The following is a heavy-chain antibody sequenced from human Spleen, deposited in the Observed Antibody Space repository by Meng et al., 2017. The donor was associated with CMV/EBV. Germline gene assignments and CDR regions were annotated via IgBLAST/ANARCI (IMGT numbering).Heavy chain of an antibody. D-gene: IGHD3-3*01. Sequence: SCEASRFNFSSYWMHWVRQAPGKGLVSVSRTNGDGSSIAYADSVKGRFTISRDNAKNTLYLQMSSLRIEDTAVYYCARDFFALAPTDFWGQGTLVTVSS. CDR1: RFNFSSYW. V-gene: IGHV3-74*01. CDR2: TNGDGSSI. CDR3: ARDFFALAPTDF. J-gene: IGHJ4*02.